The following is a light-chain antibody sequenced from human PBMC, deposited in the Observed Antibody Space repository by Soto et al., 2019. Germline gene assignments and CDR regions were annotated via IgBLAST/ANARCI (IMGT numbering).Light chain of an antibody. CDR1: QTVRNNY. CDR2: DAS. J-gene: IGKJ4*01. CDR3: QQFSSYPLT. Sequence: FVLTQSPGTLSLSPGERATLSCRASQTVRNNYLAWYQQKPGQAPRLLIYDASSRATGIPDRFSGGGSGTGFTLTISRXEPEDFAVYYCQQFSSYPLTFGGGTKVDIK. V-gene: IGKV3-20*01.